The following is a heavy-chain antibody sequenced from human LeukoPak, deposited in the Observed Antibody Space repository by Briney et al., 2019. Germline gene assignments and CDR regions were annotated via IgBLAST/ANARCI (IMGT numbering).Heavy chain of an antibody. CDR2: IKQDGSEK. V-gene: IGHV3-7*01. J-gene: IGHJ3*02. Sequence: GGSLRLSCAASGFIFSSYWMSWVRQAPGKGLEWVANIKQDGSEKYYVDSVKDRFTISRDNAKNLLYLQMNSLRAEDTAVYYCARERGSGYSPDAFDIWGQGTMVTVSS. CDR1: GFIFSSYW. D-gene: IGHD3-22*01. CDR3: ARERGSGYSPDAFDI.